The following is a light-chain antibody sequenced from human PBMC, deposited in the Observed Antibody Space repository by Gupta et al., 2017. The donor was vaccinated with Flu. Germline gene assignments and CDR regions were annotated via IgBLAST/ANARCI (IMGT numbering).Light chain of an antibody. V-gene: IGLV1-47*01. J-gene: IGLJ3*02. CDR1: SSNIGSNY. CDR2: RNN. Sequence: QSVLTPPPSASGTPGQRVTISCSGSSSNIGSNYVYWYHQLPRTAPKLLMYRNNRRPSVVPGRFSGSKCDTSASLAISGHPDEEAADYYCAAKDDSRIGWVFGGGTKLTVL. CDR3: AAKDDSRIGWV.